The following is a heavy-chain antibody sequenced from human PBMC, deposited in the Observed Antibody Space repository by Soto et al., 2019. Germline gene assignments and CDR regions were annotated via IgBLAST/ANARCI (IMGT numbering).Heavy chain of an antibody. CDR3: ARGLGFYGEYKRPDAFDI. Sequence: QVQLVQSGAEVKKPWSSVKVSCQASGGTFSSYTISWVRQAPGQGLERMGRIIPILGIANYAQKFQGRGTITTDKSTSTAYMELSSLRSEDTAVYYCARGLGFYGEYKRPDAFDIWGQGTMVTVSS. J-gene: IGHJ3*02. CDR1: GGTFSSYT. V-gene: IGHV1-69*02. CDR2: IIPILGIA. D-gene: IGHD4-17*01.